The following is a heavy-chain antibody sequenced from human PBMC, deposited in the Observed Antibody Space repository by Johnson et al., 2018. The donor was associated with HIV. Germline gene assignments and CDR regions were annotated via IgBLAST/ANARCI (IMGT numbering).Heavy chain of an antibody. CDR1: GFTFSSYA. CDR2: IGYDGSDK. D-gene: IGHD3-16*02. V-gene: IGHV3-30*04. CDR3: ARGSLIVIVSDAFDI. J-gene: IGHJ3*02. Sequence: QVHLVESGGGVVQPGRSLRLSCAASGFTFSSYAMHWVRQAPGKGLEWVAVIGYDGSDKYYAASVKGRFTISRDNSKNTLYLQMNSLRAEDTAMYYCARGSLIVIVSDAFDIWGQGTMVTVSS.